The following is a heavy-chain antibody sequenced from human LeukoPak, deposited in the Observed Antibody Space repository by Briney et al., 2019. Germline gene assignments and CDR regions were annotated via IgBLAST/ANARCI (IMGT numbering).Heavy chain of an antibody. CDR3: ARCRDGYVFDY. Sequence: SETLSLTCTVSGASISRSDYFWGWIRQPPGKGLEWIGSIYYSGSTYYSPSLKGRVTISVDTSKDQFSLKLSSVTAADTAVYYCARCRDGYVFDYWGQGTLVTVSS. J-gene: IGHJ4*02. CDR2: IYYSGST. D-gene: IGHD5-24*01. CDR1: GASISRSDYF. V-gene: IGHV4-39*07.